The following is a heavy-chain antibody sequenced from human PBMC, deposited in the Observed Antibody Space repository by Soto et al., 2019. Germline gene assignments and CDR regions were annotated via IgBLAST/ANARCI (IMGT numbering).Heavy chain of an antibody. J-gene: IGHJ4*02. D-gene: IGHD4-17*01. CDR2: INHSGST. V-gene: IGHV4-34*01. Sequence: SETLSLTCAVYGGSFSGYYWSWIRQPPGKGLEWIGEINHSGSTNYNPSLKSRVTISVDTSKNQFSLKLSSVTAADTAVYYCARVGDYGDYHFDYWGQGTLVTVSS. CDR1: GGSFSGYY. CDR3: ARVGDYGDYHFDY.